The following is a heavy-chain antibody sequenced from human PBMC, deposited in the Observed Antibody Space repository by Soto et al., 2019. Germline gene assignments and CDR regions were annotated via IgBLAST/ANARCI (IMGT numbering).Heavy chain of an antibody. D-gene: IGHD1-26*01. CDR3: ARDLGRDLHDAFDI. V-gene: IGHV4-39*07. J-gene: IGHJ3*02. CDR2: IYYSGST. CDR1: GGSISSSSYY. Sequence: SETLSLTCTVSGGSISSSSYYWGWIRQPPGKGLEWIGSIYYSGSTYYNPSLKSRVTISVDTSKNQFSLKLSSVTAADTAVYYCARDLGRDLHDAFDIWGQGTMVTVSS.